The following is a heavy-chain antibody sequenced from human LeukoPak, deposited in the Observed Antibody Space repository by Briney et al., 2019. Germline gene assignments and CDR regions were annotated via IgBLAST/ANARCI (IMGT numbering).Heavy chain of an antibody. D-gene: IGHD3-16*01. CDR3: ARGPAWGWFDP. J-gene: IGHJ5*02. CDR2: IYTSGST. Sequence: SETLSLTCIVSVGSITSGSYYWSWIRQPAGKGLEWIGRIYTSGSTNYNPSLKSRVTISVDMSKNQFSLNLSSVTAADTAVYYCARGPAWGWFDPWGQGTLVTVSS. CDR1: VGSITSGSYY. V-gene: IGHV4-61*02.